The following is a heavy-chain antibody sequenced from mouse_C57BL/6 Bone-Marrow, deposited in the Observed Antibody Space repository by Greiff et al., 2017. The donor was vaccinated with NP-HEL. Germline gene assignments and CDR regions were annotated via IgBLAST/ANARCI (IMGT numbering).Heavy chain of an antibody. Sequence: EVKVVESEGGLVQPGSSMKLSCTASGFTFSDYYMAWVRQVPEKGLEWVANINYDGSSTYYLDSLKSRFIISRDNAKNILYLQMSSLKSEDTATYYCAREYYGSSPHWYFDVWGTGTTVTVSS. CDR1: GFTFSDYY. CDR3: AREYYGSSPHWYFDV. J-gene: IGHJ1*03. CDR2: INYDGSST. D-gene: IGHD1-1*01. V-gene: IGHV5-16*01.